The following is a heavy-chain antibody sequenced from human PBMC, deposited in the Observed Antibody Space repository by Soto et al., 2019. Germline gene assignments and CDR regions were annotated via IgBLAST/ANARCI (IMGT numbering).Heavy chain of an antibody. CDR1: GFTFSSYS. Sequence: GGSLRLSCAASGFTFSSYSMNWVRQAPGKGLEWVSYISSSSSPTYYADSVKGRFTISRDNAKNSLFLQMNSLRAEDTAVYYCARGPYSSGPHAAGLVDYWGQGTLVTVSS. J-gene: IGHJ4*02. V-gene: IGHV3-48*01. CDR3: ARGPYSSGPHAAGLVDY. D-gene: IGHD6-19*01. CDR2: ISSSSSPT.